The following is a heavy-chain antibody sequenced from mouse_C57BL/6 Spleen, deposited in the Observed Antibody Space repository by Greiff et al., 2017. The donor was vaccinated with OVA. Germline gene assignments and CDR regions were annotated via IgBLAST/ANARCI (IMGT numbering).Heavy chain of an antibody. V-gene: IGHV5-17*01. Sequence: DVMLVESGGGLVKPGGSLKLSCAASGFTFSDYGMHWVRQAPEKGLEWVAYISSGSSTIYYADTVKGRFTISRDNAKNTLFLQMTGLRSEDTAMYYCARDGNYDYYYAMDYWGQGTSVTVSS. CDR3: ARDGNYDYYYAMDY. D-gene: IGHD2-1*01. CDR1: GFTFSDYG. CDR2: ISSGSSTI. J-gene: IGHJ4*01.